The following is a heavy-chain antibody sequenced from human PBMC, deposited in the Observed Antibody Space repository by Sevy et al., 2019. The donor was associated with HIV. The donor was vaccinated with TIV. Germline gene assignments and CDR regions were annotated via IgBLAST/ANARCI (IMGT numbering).Heavy chain of an antibody. D-gene: IGHD3-3*01. J-gene: IGHJ6*02. CDR3: ARRPDLGVVILTGVLDV. CDR1: GFSFSSYA. V-gene: IGHV3-23*01. CDR2: ISGSGGST. Sequence: GGSLRLSCAASGFSFSSYAMSWVRQTPGKGLQWVSVISGSGGSTYYADSGKGRFTIFGDNSRNTVYLQMNSLRAEDTAVYYCARRPDLGVVILTGVLDVWGQGTTVTVSS.